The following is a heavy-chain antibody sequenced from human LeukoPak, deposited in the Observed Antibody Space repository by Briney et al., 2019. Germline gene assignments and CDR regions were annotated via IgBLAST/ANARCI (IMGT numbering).Heavy chain of an antibody. CDR3: ARHSGGYDFWSGYYPYPDY. Sequence: PSETLSLTCTVSGGSISSSSYYWGWIRQPPGKGLEWIGSIYYSRSTYYNPSLKSRVTISVDTSKNQFSLKLSSVTAADTAVYYCARHSGGYDFWSGYYPYPDYWGQGTLVTVSS. D-gene: IGHD3-3*01. CDR2: IYYSRST. CDR1: GGSISSSSYY. V-gene: IGHV4-39*01. J-gene: IGHJ4*02.